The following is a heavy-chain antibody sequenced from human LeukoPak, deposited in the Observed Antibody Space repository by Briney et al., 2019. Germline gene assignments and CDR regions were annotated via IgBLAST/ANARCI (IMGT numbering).Heavy chain of an antibody. Sequence: GGSLRLSCAASGFTYNSYAMTWVRQAPGKGLEWVAGISGSGGGTHYADSAKGRFTISRDNSKNTLYLEMNSLRAEDTAVYFCAKEGRSGGSCSDYWGQGTLVTVSS. V-gene: IGHV3-23*01. D-gene: IGHD2-15*01. J-gene: IGHJ4*02. CDR1: GFTYNSYA. CDR2: ISGSGGGT. CDR3: AKEGRSGGSCSDY.